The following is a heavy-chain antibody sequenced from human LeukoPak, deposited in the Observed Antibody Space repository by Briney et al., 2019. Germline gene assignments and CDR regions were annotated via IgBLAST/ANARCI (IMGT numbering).Heavy chain of an antibody. Sequence: PGGSLRLSCAASGTKFSNCAIRWIRQVPGKGLEWVSSIDGSGDKTHYPDSVSGRFTVSRDNSKNTLYLQMNSLRVEDTATYFCAKVQFNWGPIDYWGQGTPVIVSS. D-gene: IGHD7-27*01. J-gene: IGHJ4*02. V-gene: IGHV3-23*01. CDR2: IDGSGDKT. CDR1: GTKFSNCA. CDR3: AKVQFNWGPIDY.